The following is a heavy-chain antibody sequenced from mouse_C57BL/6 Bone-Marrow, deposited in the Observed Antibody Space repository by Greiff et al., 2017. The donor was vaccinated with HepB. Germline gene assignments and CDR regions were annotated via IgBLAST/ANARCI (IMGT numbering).Heavy chain of an antibody. CDR2: IYPGGGYT. Sequence: QVHVKQSGAELVRPGTSVKMSCKASGYPSPNTWLGGAKQRPGHGFGWIGDIYPGGGYTNYNEKFKGKATLTAEKSSSTAYMQFSSLTSEDSAIYYCVRGGYFDVWGTGTTVTVSS. J-gene: IGHJ1*03. CDR3: VRGGYFDV. V-gene: IGHV1-63*01. CDR1: GYPSPNTW.